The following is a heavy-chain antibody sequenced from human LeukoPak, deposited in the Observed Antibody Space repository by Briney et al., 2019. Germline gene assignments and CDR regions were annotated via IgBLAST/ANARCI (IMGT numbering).Heavy chain of an antibody. D-gene: IGHD5-18*01. Sequence: PSETLSLTCTVSGGSISSRTYYWGWIRQPPGKGLEWIGYIYYSGSTNYNPSLKSRVTISVDTSKNQFSLKLSSVTAADTAVYYCARTSGYSYGVDYWGQGTLVTVSS. CDR1: GGSISSRTYY. V-gene: IGHV4-61*05. CDR3: ARTSGYSYGVDY. J-gene: IGHJ4*02. CDR2: IYYSGST.